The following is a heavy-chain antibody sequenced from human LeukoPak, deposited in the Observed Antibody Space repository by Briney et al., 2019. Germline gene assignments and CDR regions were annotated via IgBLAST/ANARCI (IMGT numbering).Heavy chain of an antibody. V-gene: IGHV1-69*05. CDR1: GGTFSRYA. J-gene: IGHJ5*02. CDR3: AREETACGGGCINWVVP. CDR2: VVPMFGTA. D-gene: IGHD2-21*02. Sequence: SVKVSCKASGGTFSRYAISWVRQAPGQGLEWMGGVVPMFGTANYAQKYQGRVTITTDESTNTAYLELSSLRSEETAVYYCAREETACGGGCINWVVPWGQGSIVTVSS.